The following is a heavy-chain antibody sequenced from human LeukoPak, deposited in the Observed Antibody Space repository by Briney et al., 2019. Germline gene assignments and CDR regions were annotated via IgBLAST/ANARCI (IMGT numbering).Heavy chain of an antibody. D-gene: IGHD1-26*01. CDR3: ARDRLGATGHWRIDV. Sequence: KASETLSLTCTVSGGSFSSYYWTWIRQPAGKGLEWIGRIYNSGTTNYSPSLESRVTMSLDTSKNRFSLSLSSVTAADTAVYYCARDRLGATGHWRIDVWGRGTLVTVS. J-gene: IGHJ2*01. CDR2: IYNSGTT. V-gene: IGHV4-4*07. CDR1: GGSFSSYY.